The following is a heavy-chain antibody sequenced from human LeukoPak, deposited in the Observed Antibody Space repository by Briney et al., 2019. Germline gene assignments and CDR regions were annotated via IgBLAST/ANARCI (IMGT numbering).Heavy chain of an antibody. V-gene: IGHV3-48*03. CDR2: ISSSGSSA. Sequence: PGGSLRLSCAASGFTFSSYEMNWVRQAPGKGLEWVSYISSSGSSAYYADFVKGRFTISRDNAKNSLYLQMNSLRAEDTAVYYCARDYRESAIFGVVYGIDYWGQGTLVTVSS. D-gene: IGHD3-3*01. CDR1: GFTFSSYE. J-gene: IGHJ4*02. CDR3: ARDYRESAIFGVVYGIDY.